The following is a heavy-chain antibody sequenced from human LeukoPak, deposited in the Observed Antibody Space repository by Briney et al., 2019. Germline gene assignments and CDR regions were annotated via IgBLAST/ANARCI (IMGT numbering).Heavy chain of an antibody. CDR3: ARTYYYDSGGYYA. V-gene: IGHV3-7*01. J-gene: IGHJ4*02. D-gene: IGHD3-22*01. Sequence: GGSLRLSCAASGFTFSSYWMSWVRQAPGKGLEWVANVKQDGSERYYVDSVKGRFTISRDNAKNSLYLQMNSLRAEDTAVYYCARTYYYDSGGYYAWGQGTLVTVSS. CDR1: GFTFSSYW. CDR2: VKQDGSER.